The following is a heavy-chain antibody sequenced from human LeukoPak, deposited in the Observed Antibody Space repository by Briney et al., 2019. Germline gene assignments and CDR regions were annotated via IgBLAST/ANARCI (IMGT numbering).Heavy chain of an antibody. CDR1: GFTFSTYS. J-gene: IGHJ3*02. CDR3: ATETENSNYDAFDI. V-gene: IGHV3-48*04. D-gene: IGHD4-11*01. CDR2: IGTSSSTI. Sequence: GGSLRLSCAASGFTFSTYSMNWVRQAPGKGREWVSYIGTSSSTIYYADSVKGRFTISRDNAKNSLYLHMNSLSAEDTALYFCATETENSNYDAFDIWGQGTLVTVSS.